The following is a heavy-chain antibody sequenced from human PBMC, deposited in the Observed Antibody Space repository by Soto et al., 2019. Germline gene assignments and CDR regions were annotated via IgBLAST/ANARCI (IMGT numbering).Heavy chain of an antibody. Sequence: SETLSLTCAVYGGSFSGYCWSWIRQPPGKGLEWIGEINHSGSTNYNPSLKSRVTISVDTSKNQFSLKLSSVTAADTAVYYCARGGEDTAMVRSMDVWGQGTTVTVSS. J-gene: IGHJ6*02. CDR2: INHSGST. V-gene: IGHV4-34*01. D-gene: IGHD5-18*01. CDR1: GGSFSGYC. CDR3: ARGGEDTAMVRSMDV.